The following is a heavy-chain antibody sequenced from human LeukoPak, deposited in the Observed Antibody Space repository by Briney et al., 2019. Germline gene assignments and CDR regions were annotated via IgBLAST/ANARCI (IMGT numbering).Heavy chain of an antibody. D-gene: IGHD3-9*01. J-gene: IGHJ4*02. CDR1: GGSISGYY. V-gene: IGHV4-34*01. CDR2: IHYTGGT. CDR3: ARGNILSGYCFDF. Sequence: PSETQSLTCAVYGGSISGYYWSWIRQPPGKGLEWVGEIHYTGGTSYNPSLKSRATISIDTSRNQLSLKLSSVTAADTAVYYCARGNILSGYCFDFWGQGALVTVSS.